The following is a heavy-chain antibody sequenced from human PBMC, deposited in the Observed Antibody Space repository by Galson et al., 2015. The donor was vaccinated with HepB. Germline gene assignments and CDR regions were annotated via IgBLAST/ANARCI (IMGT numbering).Heavy chain of an antibody. V-gene: IGHV4-34*01. CDR3: ARGKRGDYVWGSYYYYMDV. D-gene: IGHD3-16*01. CDR1: GGSFSGYY. J-gene: IGHJ6*03. CDR2: INHRGGT. Sequence: ETLSLTCAVYGGSFSGYYWSWIRQPPGKGLEWIGEINHRGGTNYNPSLKGRVTISVDTSKNQFSLKLTSVTAADTAVYYCARGKRGDYVWGSYYYYMDVWGKGTTVTVPS.